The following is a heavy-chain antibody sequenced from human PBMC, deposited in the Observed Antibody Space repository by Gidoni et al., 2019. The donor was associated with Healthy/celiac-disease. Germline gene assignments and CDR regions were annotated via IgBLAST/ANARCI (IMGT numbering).Heavy chain of an antibody. D-gene: IGHD3-10*01. Sequence: EVQLVESGGGLVQPGGSLRLSCAASGFPVSSNYMSWVRQAPGKGLEWVSVIYSGGSTYYADSVKGRFTISRHNSKNTLYLQMNSLRAEDTAVYYCARVPTGWFGELLFDYWGQGTLVTVSS. CDR3: ARVPTGWFGELLFDY. CDR2: IYSGGST. CDR1: GFPVSSNY. J-gene: IGHJ4*02. V-gene: IGHV3-53*04.